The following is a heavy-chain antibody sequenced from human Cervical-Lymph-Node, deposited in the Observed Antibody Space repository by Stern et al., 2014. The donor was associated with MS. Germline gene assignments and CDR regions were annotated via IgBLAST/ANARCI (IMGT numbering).Heavy chain of an antibody. D-gene: IGHD1-1*01. Sequence: VQLVQSGAEVKKPGESLKISCKGSGYTFTNNWIAWVRQMPGKGLEWMGIIYPDDSDIRYSPSLQGQVTISAHKSISNAYLQWSSRKAADSAFYYCARPPPRRKWDDPNYGMDVWGQGTTVTVSS. J-gene: IGHJ6*02. CDR3: ARPPPRRKWDDPNYGMDV. CDR2: IYPDDSDI. CDR1: GYTFTNNW. V-gene: IGHV5-51*03.